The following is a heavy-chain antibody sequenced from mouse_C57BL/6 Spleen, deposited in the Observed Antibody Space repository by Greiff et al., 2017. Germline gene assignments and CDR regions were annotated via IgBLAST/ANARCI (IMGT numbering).Heavy chain of an antibody. CDR3: ARRMDYYSTYFDY. J-gene: IGHJ2*01. V-gene: IGHV1-52*01. D-gene: IGHD2-5*01. Sequence: VQLQQPGAELVRPGSSVKLSCKASGYTFTSYWMHWVKQRPIQGLEWIGNIDPSESETHYNQKFKDKATLTVDKSSSTAYMQLSSLTSEDSAVYYCARRMDYYSTYFDYWGQGTTLTVSS. CDR1: GYTFTSYW. CDR2: IDPSESET.